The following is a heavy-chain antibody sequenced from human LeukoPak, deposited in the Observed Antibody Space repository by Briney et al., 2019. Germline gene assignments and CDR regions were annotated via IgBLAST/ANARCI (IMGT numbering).Heavy chain of an antibody. Sequence: SVKVSFKASGGTFSSYAISWVRQAPGQGLEWMGGIIPIFGTANYAQKFPGRVTITTDESTSTAYMELSSLRSEDTAVYYCARATGGYDSYYFDYWGQGTLVTVSS. J-gene: IGHJ4*02. D-gene: IGHD5-12*01. CDR3: ARATGGYDSYYFDY. CDR2: IIPIFGTA. V-gene: IGHV1-69*05. CDR1: GGTFSSYA.